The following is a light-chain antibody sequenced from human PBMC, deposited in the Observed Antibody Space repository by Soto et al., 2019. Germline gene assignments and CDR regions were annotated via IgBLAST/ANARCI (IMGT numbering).Light chain of an antibody. CDR1: SSDVGGYNY. Sequence: QSALTQPPSASGSPGQSVTISCTGTSSDVGGYNYVSWYQQHPGKAPKLMIYVVSKRPSGVPDRFYGSKSGNTAALTVSGLRAEDEADYYCSSYAGSNLVVFGGGTQLTVL. CDR3: SSYAGSNLVV. CDR2: VVS. J-gene: IGLJ2*01. V-gene: IGLV2-8*01.